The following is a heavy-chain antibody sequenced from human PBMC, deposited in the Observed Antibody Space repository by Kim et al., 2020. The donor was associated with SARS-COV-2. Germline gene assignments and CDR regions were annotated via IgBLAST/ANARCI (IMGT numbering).Heavy chain of an antibody. V-gene: IGHV4-34*01. D-gene: IGHD3-22*01. J-gene: IGHJ4*02. CDR3: ASDYDSSGYYGRMLRFAHLN. CDR2: INHSGST. CDR1: GGSFSGYY. Sequence: SQTLSLTCAVYGGSFSGYYWSWIRQPPGKGLEWIGEINHSGSTNYNPSLKSRVTISVDTSKNQFSLKLSSVTAADTAVYYCASDYDSSGYYGRMLRFAHLNWGQGTLVTVSS.